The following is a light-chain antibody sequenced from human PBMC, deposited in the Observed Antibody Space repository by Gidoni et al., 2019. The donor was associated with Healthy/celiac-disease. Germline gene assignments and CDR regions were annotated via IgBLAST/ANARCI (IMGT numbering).Light chain of an antibody. CDR1: QSLLHRNGYNY. V-gene: IGKV2-28*01. CDR3: MQALQTPMYT. J-gene: IGKJ2*01. CDR2: LGS. Sequence: DMVMTQSPPSLPVTPGEPASISCRSSQSLLHRNGYNYLDWYLQKPGQSPQLLIYLGSTRASGVPDRFSGSGSGTDFTLKISRVEAEDVGVYYCMQALQTPMYTFGQGTKLEIK.